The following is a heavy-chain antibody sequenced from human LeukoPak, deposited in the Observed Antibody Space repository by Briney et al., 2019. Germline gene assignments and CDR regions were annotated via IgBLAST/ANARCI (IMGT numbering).Heavy chain of an antibody. CDR3: ARSPHRGYTYGYFDY. CDR1: RYSFTTYW. CDR2: IYPGDSDT. D-gene: IGHD5-18*01. J-gene: IGHJ4*02. V-gene: IGHV5-51*01. Sequence: GESLKISCKGSRYSFTTYWIGWVRQMPGKGLEWMGIIYPGDSDTRYNPSFQGQVTISADKSISTAYLQWSSLKASDTAMYYCARSPHRGYTYGYFDYWGQGTLVTVSS.